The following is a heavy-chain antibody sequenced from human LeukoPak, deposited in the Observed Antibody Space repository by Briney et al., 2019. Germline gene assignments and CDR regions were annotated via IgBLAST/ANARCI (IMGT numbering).Heavy chain of an antibody. CDR2: IYPGDSDT. Sequence: RGESLKISCKGSGYSFTSYWIGWVRQMPGKGLEWMGIIYPGDSDTRYSPSFQGQVTISADKSISTAYLQWSSLKASDTAMYYCARGRGYCSSTSCLNWFDPWGQGTLVTVSS. CDR1: GYSFTSYW. D-gene: IGHD2-2*01. V-gene: IGHV5-51*01. CDR3: ARGRGYCSSTSCLNWFDP. J-gene: IGHJ5*02.